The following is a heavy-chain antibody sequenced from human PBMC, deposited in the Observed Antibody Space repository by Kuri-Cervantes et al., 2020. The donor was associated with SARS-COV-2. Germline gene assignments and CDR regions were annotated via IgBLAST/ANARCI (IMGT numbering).Heavy chain of an antibody. CDR3: ARDGSVARYLRTAFDI. V-gene: IGHV4-38-2*02. J-gene: IGHJ3*02. Sequence: SETLSLTCTVSGYSTSSGYYWGWIRQPPGKGLEWIGSIYHSGSTYYNPSLKSRVTISVDTSKNQFSMKLSSVTDADTDVYSCARDGSVARYLRTAFDIWGQGTMVTVSS. CDR2: IYHSGST. D-gene: IGHD5/OR15-5a*01. CDR1: GYSTSSGYY.